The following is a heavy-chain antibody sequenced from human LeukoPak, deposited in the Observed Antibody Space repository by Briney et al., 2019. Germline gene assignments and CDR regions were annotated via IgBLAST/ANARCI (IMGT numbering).Heavy chain of an antibody. J-gene: IGHJ4*02. Sequence: GRSLRLSCAASGFTFDDYAMHWVRQAPGKGLEWVSGISWNSGSIGYADSVKGRFTISRDNAKNSLYLQMNSLRAEDTALYYCAKDRRSSSWYGYYFDYWGQGTLVTVSS. CDR3: AKDRRSSSWYGYYFDY. D-gene: IGHD6-13*01. CDR1: GFTFDDYA. CDR2: ISWNSGSI. V-gene: IGHV3-9*01.